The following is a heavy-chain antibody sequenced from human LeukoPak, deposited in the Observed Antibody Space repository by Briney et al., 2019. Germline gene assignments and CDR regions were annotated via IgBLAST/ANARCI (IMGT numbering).Heavy chain of an antibody. J-gene: IGHJ5*02. Sequence: GASVKVSCKASGYTFTSYDINWVRQAAGQGLEWMGWMNPNSGNTGYAQKLQGRVTMTRNTSISTAYMELSSLRSEDTAVYYCARGLEWFNWFDPWGQGTLVTVSS. CDR1: GYTFTSYD. CDR3: ARGLEWFNWFDP. CDR2: MNPNSGNT. D-gene: IGHD3-3*01. V-gene: IGHV1-8*01.